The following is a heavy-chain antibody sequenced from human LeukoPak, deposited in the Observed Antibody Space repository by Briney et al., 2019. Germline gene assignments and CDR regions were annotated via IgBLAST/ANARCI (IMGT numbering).Heavy chain of an antibody. V-gene: IGHV3-11*01. CDR1: GFTLSDYY. CDR3: AGRIAVAGFFDY. Sequence: GGSLRLSCAASGFTLSDYYMSWIRQAPGKGLEWVSYISSSGSTIYYAHSVKGRFTIPRDNAKNSLYLQMNSLRAEDTAVYYCAGRIAVAGFFDYWGQGALVTVSS. D-gene: IGHD6-19*01. J-gene: IGHJ4*02. CDR2: ISSSGSTI.